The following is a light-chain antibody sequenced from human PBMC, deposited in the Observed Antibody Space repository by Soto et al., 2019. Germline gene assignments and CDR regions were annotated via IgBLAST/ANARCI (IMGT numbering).Light chain of an antibody. Sequence: IHMTHSPSSLSSSVGDRVTITCRASQSISNDLNWYQQKPGEAPNLLIYGASTLQSGVPSRFRGSGSGTDFTLTISSLQPEDSATYYCQHVSSYPLTFGGGTKVDIK. CDR2: GAS. CDR1: QSISND. V-gene: IGKV1-6*01. CDR3: QHVSSYPLT. J-gene: IGKJ4*01.